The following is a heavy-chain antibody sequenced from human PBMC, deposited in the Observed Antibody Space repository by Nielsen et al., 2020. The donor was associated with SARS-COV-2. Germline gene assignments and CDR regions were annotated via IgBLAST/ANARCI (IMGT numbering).Heavy chain of an antibody. D-gene: IGHD2-15*01. V-gene: IGHV3-74*01. Sequence: GESLKISCGASGFTFSSYAMTWVRQAPGKGLVWVSRIDSDGSDTTYADSVKGRFTISRDNAKNTLSLQMNRLRVDDTAIYYCARAGYCSGGTCADIDYWGQGTLVTVSS. CDR1: GFTFSSYA. CDR3: ARAGYCSGGTCADIDY. CDR2: IDSDGSDT. J-gene: IGHJ4*02.